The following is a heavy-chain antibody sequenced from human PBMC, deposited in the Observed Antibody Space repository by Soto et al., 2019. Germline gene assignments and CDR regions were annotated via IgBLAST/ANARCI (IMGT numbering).Heavy chain of an antibody. Sequence: SETISLTSTVSGDSISTYDYYWSWFRQPPGEGLQWIGYIYYSGTTYYNPSLKSRVTLSMDTSKNQFSLRLSSVTAADTAVYYCARGIGVFDSWGQGTLVTVSS. CDR1: GDSISTYDYY. D-gene: IGHD3-10*01. CDR2: IYYSGTT. V-gene: IGHV4-30-4*01. J-gene: IGHJ4*02. CDR3: ARGIGVFDS.